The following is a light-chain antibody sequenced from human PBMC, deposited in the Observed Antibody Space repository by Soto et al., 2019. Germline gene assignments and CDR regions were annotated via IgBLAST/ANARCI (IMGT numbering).Light chain of an antibody. V-gene: IGLV2-14*03. J-gene: IGLJ2*01. CDR1: SSDVGRYNY. CDR2: DVS. CDR3: TSYSTSSPVI. Sequence: QSALTQPASVSGSPGQSITISCTGTSSDVGRYNYVSWYQQRPAKAPKLLIYDVSNRPSGVSNRFSGSKSGNSASLTISGLQAEDEADYYCTSYSTSSPVIFGGGTKLTVL.